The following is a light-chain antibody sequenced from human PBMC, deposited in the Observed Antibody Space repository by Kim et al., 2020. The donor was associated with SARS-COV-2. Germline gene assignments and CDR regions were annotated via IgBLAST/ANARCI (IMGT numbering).Light chain of an antibody. J-gene: IGKJ4*01. Sequence: DLQMTQSPSSLSASVGDRVTLTCRASQDISNYLAWYQQKPGKVPQLLIYGASTLQSGVPSRFSGSGSGTEFTLTISSLQPEDVATYYCQKYHSAPLTFGGGTKVEIK. V-gene: IGKV1-27*01. CDR3: QKYHSAPLT. CDR1: QDISNY. CDR2: GAS.